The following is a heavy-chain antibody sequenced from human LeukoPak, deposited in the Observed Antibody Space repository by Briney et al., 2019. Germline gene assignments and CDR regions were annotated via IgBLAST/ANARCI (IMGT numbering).Heavy chain of an antibody. V-gene: IGHV3-21*01. D-gene: IGHD6-19*01. CDR1: GLTFSSYA. CDR3: ARARYTSGWETLDY. Sequence: PGGSLRLSCAASGLTFSSYAMSWVRQAPGKGLEWVSSISSSSSYIYYADSVKGRFTISRDNAKNSLYLQMNSLRAEDTAVYYCARARYTSGWETLDYWGQGTLVTVSS. J-gene: IGHJ4*02. CDR2: ISSSSSYI.